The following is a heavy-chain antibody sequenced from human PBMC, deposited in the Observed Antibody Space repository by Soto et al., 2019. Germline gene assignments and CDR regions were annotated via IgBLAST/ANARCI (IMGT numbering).Heavy chain of an antibody. D-gene: IGHD2-21*02. V-gene: IGHV2-5*02. CDR2: IYWDDDK. Sequence: QITLKESGPTLVKPTQTLTLTCTFSAFSLSTGGVGVGWIRQPPGKALEWLALIYWDDDKRYSPSLRSRLTITKDTSKNKVVSTMTNMDPVDTATDYCIQSHCGGDCLQSYASYYYYGMDVWGQVTTVTVS. CDR1: AFSLSTGGVG. J-gene: IGHJ6*02. CDR3: IQSHCGGDCLQSYASYYYYGMDV.